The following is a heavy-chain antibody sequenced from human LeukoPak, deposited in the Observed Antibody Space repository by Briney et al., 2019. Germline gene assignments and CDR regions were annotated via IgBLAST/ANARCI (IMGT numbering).Heavy chain of an antibody. CDR3: ARVDVVVPASIPPDY. D-gene: IGHD2-2*02. Sequence: ASVKVSCKASGYTFTSYGISWVRQAPGQGLEWMGWISAYNGKTNYAQKLQGRVTMTTDTSTSTAYMELRSLRSDDTAVYYCARVDVVVPASIPPDYWGQGTLVTVSS. CDR2: ISAYNGKT. CDR1: GYTFTSYG. J-gene: IGHJ4*02. V-gene: IGHV1-18*01.